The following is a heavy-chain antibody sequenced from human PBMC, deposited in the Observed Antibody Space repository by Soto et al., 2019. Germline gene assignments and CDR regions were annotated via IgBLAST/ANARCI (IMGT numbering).Heavy chain of an antibody. CDR3: ARAYSDAFDI. Sequence: GGSLRFSCAASGFTFSGYYMTWIRQAPGKGLEWVSYTSSSGTGIYYADSVKGRFTISRDNAKKSLYLQMSSLRAEDTAIYYCARAYSDAFDIWGQGTMVTVSS. D-gene: IGHD2-15*01. V-gene: IGHV3-11*01. CDR1: GFTFSGYY. J-gene: IGHJ3*02. CDR2: TSSSGTGI.